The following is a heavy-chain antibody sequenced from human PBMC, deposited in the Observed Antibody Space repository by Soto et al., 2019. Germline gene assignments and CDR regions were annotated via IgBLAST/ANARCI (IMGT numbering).Heavy chain of an antibody. CDR2: ILYAGNND. J-gene: IGHJ5*02. CDR3: ARYPRTNRATLWS. D-gene: IGHD1-26*01. V-gene: IGHV3-33*01. Sequence: QVQLVESGGGVVQPGRSLRLYCAASGFTFSNSGMHWVRQAPGKGLEWLTVILYAGNNDFYADSVTGRFTISRNNSNNTLYLHRNRLRAENTTVYYCARYPRTNRATLWSSGQGTRV. CDR1: GFTFSNSG.